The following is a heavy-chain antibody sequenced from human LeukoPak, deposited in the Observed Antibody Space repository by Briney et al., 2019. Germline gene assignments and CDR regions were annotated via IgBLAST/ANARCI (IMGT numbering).Heavy chain of an antibody. V-gene: IGHV1-46*01. J-gene: IGHJ4*02. CDR2: INPSAGST. D-gene: IGHD3-22*01. CDR3: ARGSTSYDSSGYTWND. CDR1: GYTFTSYY. Sequence: ASVKVSCKASGYTFTSYYMHWVRQAPGQGLEWMGIINPSAGSTSYAQKFQGRVTMTRDTSTSTVYMELSSLRSEDTAVYYCARGSTSYDSSGYTWNDWGQGTLVTVSS.